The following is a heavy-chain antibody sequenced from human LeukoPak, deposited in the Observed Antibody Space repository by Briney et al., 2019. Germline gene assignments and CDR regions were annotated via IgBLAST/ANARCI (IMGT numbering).Heavy chain of an antibody. J-gene: IGHJ6*03. CDR3: ARGRDCSSTSCYLGLGADYYYMDV. CDR2: MNPNSGNT. Sequence: ASVKVSCKASGYTFTSYDINWVRQATGQGLEWMGWMNPNSGNTGYAQKFQGRVTIARNTSISTAYTELSSLRSEDTAVYYCARGRDCSSTSCYLGLGADYYYMDVWGKGTTVTVSS. CDR1: GYTFTSYD. V-gene: IGHV1-8*03. D-gene: IGHD2-2*01.